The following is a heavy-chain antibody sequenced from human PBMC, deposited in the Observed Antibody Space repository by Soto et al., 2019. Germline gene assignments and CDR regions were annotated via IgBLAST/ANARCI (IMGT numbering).Heavy chain of an antibody. D-gene: IGHD3-22*01. CDR3: ATATYYYDSSGRSYYFDY. J-gene: IGHJ4*01. CDR2: IYYSGST. V-gene: IGHV4-59*01. Sequence: ESLSLACTVSGGSISSYYWSWIRQPPGKGLEWIGYIYYSGSTNYNPSLKSRVTISVDTSKNQFSLKLSSVTAADTAVYYCATATYYYDSSGRSYYFDYWGQG. CDR1: GGSISSYY.